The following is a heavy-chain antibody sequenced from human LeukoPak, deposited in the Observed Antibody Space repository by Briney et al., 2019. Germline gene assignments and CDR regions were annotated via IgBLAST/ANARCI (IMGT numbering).Heavy chain of an antibody. Sequence: GASVKVSCKASGYTFTSYYMHWVRQAPGQGLEWMGIINPSGGSTSYAQKFQGRVTMTRDTSTITVYMELSSLRSEDTAVYYCASQIVVVPAAIRRSFDYWGQGTLVTVSS. V-gene: IGHV1-46*01. D-gene: IGHD2-2*02. CDR1: GYTFTSYY. CDR2: INPSGGST. J-gene: IGHJ4*02. CDR3: ASQIVVVPAAIRRSFDY.